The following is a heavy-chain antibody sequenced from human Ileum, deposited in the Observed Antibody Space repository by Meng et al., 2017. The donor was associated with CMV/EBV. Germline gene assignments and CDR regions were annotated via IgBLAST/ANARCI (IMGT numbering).Heavy chain of an antibody. CDR2: MNPNSGNT. CDR1: GYTFTSYD. V-gene: IGHV1-8*03. CDR3: AVDFFGGGTTIIDS. J-gene: IGHJ4*02. D-gene: IGHD1-1*01. Sequence: ASVKVSCKASGYTFTSYDINWVRQATGQGLEWMGWMNPNSGNTGYAQKFQGRVTITRNTSISTAYMELNSLRAEDTAVYYCAVDFFGGGTTIIDSWGQGTLVTVSS.